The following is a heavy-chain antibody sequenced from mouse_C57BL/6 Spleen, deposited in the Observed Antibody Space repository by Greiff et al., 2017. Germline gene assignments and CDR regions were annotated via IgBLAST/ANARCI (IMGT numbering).Heavy chain of an antibody. CDR2: INPNNGGT. CDR3: ARTAQAAWFAY. D-gene: IGHD3-2*02. CDR1: GYTFTDYY. V-gene: IGHV1-26*01. J-gene: IGHJ3*01. Sequence: EVQLQQSGPELVKPGASVKISCKASGYTFTDYYMNWVKQSHGKSLEWIGDINPNNGGTSYNQKFTGKATLTVDKSSSTAYMELRSLTSDDSAVYYCARTAQAAWFAYWGQGTLVTVSA.